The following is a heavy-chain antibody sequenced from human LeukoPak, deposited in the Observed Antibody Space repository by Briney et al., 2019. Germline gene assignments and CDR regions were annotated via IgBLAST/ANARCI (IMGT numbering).Heavy chain of an antibody. CDR1: GGTFSSYA. Sequence: SVKVSCKASGGTFSSYAISWVRQAPGQGLEWMGRIIPILGIANYAQKFQGRVTITADKSTSTAYMELSSLRSEDTAVYYCARVEGYSSSWYATGGFDYWGQGTLVTVSS. V-gene: IGHV1-69*04. J-gene: IGHJ4*02. D-gene: IGHD6-13*01. CDR3: ARVEGYSSSWYATGGFDY. CDR2: IIPILGIA.